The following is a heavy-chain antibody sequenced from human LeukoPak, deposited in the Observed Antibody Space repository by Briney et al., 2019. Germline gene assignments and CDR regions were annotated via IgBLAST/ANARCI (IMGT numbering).Heavy chain of an antibody. Sequence: GGSLRLSCAASGFTFSSYEMNWVRQAPGKGLEWVSYISSSGSTIYYADSVKGRFTISRDNAKNSLYLQMNSLRAEDTAVYYCAKSQAIRSVAGPHFDYWGQGTLVTVSS. CDR1: GFTFSSYE. CDR2: ISSSGSTI. CDR3: AKSQAIRSVAGPHFDY. J-gene: IGHJ4*02. D-gene: IGHD6-19*01. V-gene: IGHV3-48*03.